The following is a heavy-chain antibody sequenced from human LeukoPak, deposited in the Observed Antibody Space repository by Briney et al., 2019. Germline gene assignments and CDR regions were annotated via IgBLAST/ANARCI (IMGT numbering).Heavy chain of an antibody. J-gene: IGHJ4*02. CDR3: ARLKGERSLFDY. CDR2: IRQGGNEK. V-gene: IGHV3-7*02. Sequence: GGSLRLSCAASGFTFSTYWMTWVRQAPGKGLGWVANIRQGGNEKYYVDSVKGRFTISRDDTKNSLYLQMDSLRAEDTAVYYCARLKGERSLFDYWGQGTLVTVSP. CDR1: GFTFSTYW. D-gene: IGHD2-21*01.